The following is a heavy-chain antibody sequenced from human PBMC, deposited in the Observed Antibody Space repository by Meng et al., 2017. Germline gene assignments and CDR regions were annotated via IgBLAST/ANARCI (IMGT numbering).Heavy chain of an antibody. D-gene: IGHD3-22*01. CDR3: VHTYYYDSSGIGY. Sequence: SGPTLVKPTQTLTLTCTFPGFSLDYSGEGVGWIRQPPGKALEWLALIYWDDKKRYSPSLMSRLTISKDTSKDQVYLTMTNMDPVDTATYFCVHTYYYDSSGIGYWGQGTLVTFYS. CDR1: GFSLDYSGEG. CDR2: IYWDDKK. J-gene: IGHJ4*02. V-gene: IGHV2-5*02.